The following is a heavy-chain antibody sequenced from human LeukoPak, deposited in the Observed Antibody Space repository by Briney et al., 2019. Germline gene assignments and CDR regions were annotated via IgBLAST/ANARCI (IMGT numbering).Heavy chain of an antibody. J-gene: IGHJ3*02. CDR2: IYYSGTT. CDR3: ARPTVPSPPIGYVFLI. D-gene: IGHD4-17*01. Sequence: SETLSLTCTVSGGSISSGGYYWSWIRQHPGKGLEWIGYIYYSGTTYYNPSLKSRVTISIDTSKNQFFLKLTSVTAADTAVYYFARPTVPSPPIGYVFLIWGQGPLVTVFS. CDR1: GGSISSGGYY. V-gene: IGHV4-31*03.